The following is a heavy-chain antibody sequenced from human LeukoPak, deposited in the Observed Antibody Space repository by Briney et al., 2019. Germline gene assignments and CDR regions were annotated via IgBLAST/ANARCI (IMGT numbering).Heavy chain of an antibody. CDR2: IYYTGRS. D-gene: IGHD2-21*02. Sequence: SETLSLTCTVSRGSMNNYYWSWIRQPPGKGLEWIAYIYYTGRSNYSPSLKSRVTISVDTSKNQFSLRLSSVTAADTAVYYCARLYCGSDCYAFDYWGQGALVTVSS. V-gene: IGHV4-59*01. CDR1: RGSMNNYY. J-gene: IGHJ4*02. CDR3: ARLYCGSDCYAFDY.